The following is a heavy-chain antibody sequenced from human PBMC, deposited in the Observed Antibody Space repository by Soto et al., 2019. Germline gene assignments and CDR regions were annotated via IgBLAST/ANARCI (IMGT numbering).Heavy chain of an antibody. J-gene: IGHJ4*02. CDR3: AKIGRNYRYYFDS. CDR2: ISWNGGRI. D-gene: IGHD4-4*01. Sequence: GGSLRLSCAASGFTFKDFAMSWVRQAPGKGPEWVSRISWNGGRIDHADSVKGRFTISRDNAKNALYLQMNSLRPEDTALYYCAKIGRNYRYYFDSWGQGTLVTVSS. V-gene: IGHV3-9*01. CDR1: GFTFKDFA.